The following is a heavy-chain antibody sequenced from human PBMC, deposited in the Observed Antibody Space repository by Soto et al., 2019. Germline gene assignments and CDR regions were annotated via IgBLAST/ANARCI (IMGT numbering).Heavy chain of an antibody. J-gene: IGHJ6*02. V-gene: IGHV3-49*03. Sequence: GSLRLSCTAAGFTFGDYAMSWFRQAPGKGLDWVGFIRSKAYGGTTEYAASVRGRFTISRDDSKSIAYLQMNSLKTGDTAVYYCTRDVVPAANLPYYYYYGMDVWGQGTTVTVSS. D-gene: IGHD2-2*01. CDR3: TRDVVPAANLPYYYYYGMDV. CDR2: IRSKAYGGTT. CDR1: GFTFGDYA.